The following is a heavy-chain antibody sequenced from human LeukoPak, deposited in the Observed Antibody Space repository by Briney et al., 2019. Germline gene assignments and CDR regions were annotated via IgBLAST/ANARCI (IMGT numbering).Heavy chain of an antibody. CDR1: GFTFSSYA. CDR2: ISYDGSNK. V-gene: IGHV3-30-3*01. Sequence: GRSLRLSCAASGFTFSSYAMHWVRQAPGKGLEWVAVISYDGSNKYYADSVKGRFTTSRDNSKNTLYLQMNSLRAEDTAVYYCARDASSSGWYGGPDYWGQGTLVTVSS. J-gene: IGHJ4*02. D-gene: IGHD6-19*01. CDR3: ARDASSSGWYGGPDY.